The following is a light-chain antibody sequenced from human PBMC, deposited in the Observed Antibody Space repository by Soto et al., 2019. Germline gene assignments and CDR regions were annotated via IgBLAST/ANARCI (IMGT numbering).Light chain of an antibody. Sequence: QSALTQPASVSGSPGQSITISCTGTSSDVGGYNYVSWYQHHPGKAPKLMIYDVSNRPSGVSNRFSGSKSDNTAYLTISGLQAGDEADYYCSSYTNSSTLVVFGGGTQLTVL. J-gene: IGLJ2*01. CDR3: SSYTNSSTLVV. CDR2: DVS. V-gene: IGLV2-14*01. CDR1: SSDVGGYNY.